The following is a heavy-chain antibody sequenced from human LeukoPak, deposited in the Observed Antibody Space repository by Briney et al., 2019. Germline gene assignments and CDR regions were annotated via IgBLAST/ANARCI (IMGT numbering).Heavy chain of an antibody. V-gene: IGHV3-48*03. CDR2: ISSSGNTI. CDR1: GFTFSSYE. D-gene: IGHD5-18*01. CDR3: AREGGYGLSDAFDI. J-gene: IGHJ3*02. Sequence: PGGSLRLSCAASGFTFSSYEMNWVRQAPGKGLEWVSYISSSGNTIYYADSVKGRFTISRDNAKNSLYLQMNSLRAEDTAVYYCAREGGYGLSDAFDIWGQGRMVTVSS.